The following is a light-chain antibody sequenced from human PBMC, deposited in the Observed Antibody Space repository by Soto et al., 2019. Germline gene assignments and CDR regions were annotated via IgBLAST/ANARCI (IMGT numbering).Light chain of an antibody. CDR2: EVS. CDR1: SSDVGAYNY. Sequence: QSVLTQPASVSGSPGQSITISCTGTSSDVGAYNYVSWYQQHPGKAPKLMIYEVSNRPSGVSNRFSGYKSANTASLTISGLQAGDEADYYCSSYTSSSTWLFGGGTKVTVL. V-gene: IGLV2-14*03. CDR3: SSYTSSSTWL. J-gene: IGLJ3*02.